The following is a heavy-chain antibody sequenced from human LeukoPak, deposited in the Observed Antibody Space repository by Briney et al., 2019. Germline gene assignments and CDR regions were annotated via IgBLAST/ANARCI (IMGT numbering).Heavy chain of an antibody. CDR3: ARDRGAYCGGDCYLGFDY. D-gene: IGHD2-21*02. Sequence: GGSLRLSCATSGFTFTDYSMNWVRLAPGKGLEWVSSTSTTGRYKYYADSVKGRFTISRDNAKKSLYLQMTSLTAEDTAVYYCARDRGAYCGGDCYLGFDYWGRGTLVTVSS. V-gene: IGHV3-21*01. CDR2: TSTTGRYK. J-gene: IGHJ4*01. CDR1: GFTFTDYS.